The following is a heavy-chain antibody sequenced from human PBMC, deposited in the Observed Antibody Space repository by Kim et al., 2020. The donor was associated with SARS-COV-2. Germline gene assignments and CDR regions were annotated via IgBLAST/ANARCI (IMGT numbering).Heavy chain of an antibody. CDR2: IDDSGNT. CDR1: GGSMSSYY. J-gene: IGHJ2*01. CDR3: ARRDSSTSWYFDL. V-gene: IGHV4-59*01. Sequence: SETLSLTCTVSGGSMSSYYWNWIRQPPGKGLEWIGYIDDSGNTKYNPSLTSRVTTSVDTSKNQFSLKLSSVTAADTAIYYCARRDSSTSWYFDLWGRATLVTVSS. D-gene: IGHD3-22*01.